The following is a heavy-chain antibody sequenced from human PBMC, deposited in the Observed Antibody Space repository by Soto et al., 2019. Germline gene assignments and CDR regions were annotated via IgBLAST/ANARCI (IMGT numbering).Heavy chain of an antibody. CDR1: GGTFSSYA. CDR2: IIPIFGTA. J-gene: IGHJ3*02. V-gene: IGHV1-69*06. D-gene: IGHD6-6*01. Sequence: QVQLVQSGAEVKKPGSSVKVSCKASGGTFSSYAISWVRQAPGQGLEWLGGIIPIFGTANYAQKFQGRVTITADKSTSTAYMERSSLRSEDTALYYCARVASIAARPGLAFDIWGQGTMVTVSS. CDR3: ARVASIAARPGLAFDI.